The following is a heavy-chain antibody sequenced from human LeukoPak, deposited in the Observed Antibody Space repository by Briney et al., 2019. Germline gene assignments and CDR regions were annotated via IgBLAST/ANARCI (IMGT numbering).Heavy chain of an antibody. D-gene: IGHD5-18*01. CDR3: ATCGYTYGLYFDY. V-gene: IGHV3-30-3*01. J-gene: IGHJ4*02. CDR1: GFTFSSYA. CDR2: ISYDGSQK. Sequence: GGSLRLSCAASGFTFSSYAMHWVRQAPGKGLQWVAVISYDGSQKYYADSVKGRFTISRDNSKNTLYLQMNSLRAEDTAVYYCATCGYTYGLYFDYWGQGTLVTVSS.